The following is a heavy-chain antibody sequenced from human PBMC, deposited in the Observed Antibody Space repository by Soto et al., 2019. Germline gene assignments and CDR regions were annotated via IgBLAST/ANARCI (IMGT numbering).Heavy chain of an antibody. Sequence: QVQLVESGGVVVQPGRSLRLSCAASGFTFSNYGMHWVRQAPGKGLDWVAVISYDGSMEYYSESVKGRFTMSRDNSENTVYMQMNSLRTEDPGVYFCGRDWVWFGAHPIDTWGQGTLVTVSS. J-gene: IGHJ5*02. D-gene: IGHD3-10*01. CDR1: GFTFSNYG. V-gene: IGHV3-30*03. CDR3: GRDWVWFGAHPIDT. CDR2: ISYDGSME.